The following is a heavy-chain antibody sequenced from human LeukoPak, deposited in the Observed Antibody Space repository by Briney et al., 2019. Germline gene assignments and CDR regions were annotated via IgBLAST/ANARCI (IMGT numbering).Heavy chain of an antibody. J-gene: IGHJ4*02. CDR2: IKQDGTET. Sequence: GGSLRLSCGASGFIFSNYWMSWVRQAPGKGLEWVASIKQDGTETRYVDSVKGRFTISKDNAKNSLYLQLDSLRAEDTAVYYCAREDHSNYEYWGQGTLVTVSS. V-gene: IGHV3-7*03. CDR3: AREDHSNYEY. CDR1: GFIFSNYW. D-gene: IGHD4-11*01.